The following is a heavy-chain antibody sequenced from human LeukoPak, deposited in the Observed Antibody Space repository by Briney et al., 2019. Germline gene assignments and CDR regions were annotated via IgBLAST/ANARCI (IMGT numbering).Heavy chain of an antibody. D-gene: IGHD1-7*01. V-gene: IGHV4-30-2*01. CDR1: GGSISSGGYS. CDR3: ARDGITRIDY. J-gene: IGHJ4*02. Sequence: SQTLSLTCAVSGGSISSGGYSWSWIRQPPGKGLEWIGYIYHSGSTYYNPSLKSRVTISVDRSKNQFSLKLSSVTAADTAVYYCARDGITRIDYWGQGTLVTVSS. CDR2: IYHSGST.